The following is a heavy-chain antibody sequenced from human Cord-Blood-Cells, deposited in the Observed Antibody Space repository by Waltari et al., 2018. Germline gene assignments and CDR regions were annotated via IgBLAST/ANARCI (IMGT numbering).Heavy chain of an antibody. CDR2: MNPNSGNT. CDR1: GYTFTSYD. D-gene: IGHD3-3*01. Sequence: QVQLVQSGAEVKKPGASVKVSCKASGYTFTSYDLTWVRQATGQGLEWMGWMNPNSGNTGYAQKFQGRVTMTRNTSISTAYMELSSLRSEDTAVYYCARGAYYDFWSGYYRVYYFDYWGQGTLVTVSS. J-gene: IGHJ4*02. CDR3: ARGAYYDFWSGYYRVYYFDY. V-gene: IGHV1-8*01.